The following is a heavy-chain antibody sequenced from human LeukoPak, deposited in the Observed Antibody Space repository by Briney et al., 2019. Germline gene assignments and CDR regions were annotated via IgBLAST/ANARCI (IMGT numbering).Heavy chain of an antibody. CDR2: ISAYNGNT. CDR3: ARGYYYDSSGYYYDY. CDR1: GYTFTSYG. V-gene: IGHV1-18*01. D-gene: IGHD3-22*01. Sequence: ASVKVSCKASGYTFTSYGISWVRQAPGQGLEWMGWISAYNGNTNYAQKLRGRVTMTTDTSTSTAYMELRSLRSDDTAVYYCARGYYYDSSGYYYDYWGQGTLVTVSS. J-gene: IGHJ4*02.